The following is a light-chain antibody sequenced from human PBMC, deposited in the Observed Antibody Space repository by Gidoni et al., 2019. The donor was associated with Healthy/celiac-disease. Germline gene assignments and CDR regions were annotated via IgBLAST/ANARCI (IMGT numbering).Light chain of an antibody. V-gene: IGKV1-39*01. CDR2: AAA. Sequence: DIQMTQSPSSLSASVGDRVTITCRASQSISSYLNWYQKQPGKAPKLLIYAAASLQSGVPSRFSGSGYGTDFTLTISSLQPEDFATYYCQQSYSTPPWTFGQGTKVEIK. J-gene: IGKJ1*01. CDR1: QSISSY. CDR3: QQSYSTPPWT.